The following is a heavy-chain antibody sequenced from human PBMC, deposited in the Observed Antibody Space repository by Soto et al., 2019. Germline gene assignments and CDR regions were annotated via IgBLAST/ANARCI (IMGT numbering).Heavy chain of an antibody. CDR3: MRDGDGRMATNPYYYNGMDV. CDR2: VFYTGRA. CDR1: GGSLGSYY. D-gene: IGHD2-21*02. J-gene: IGHJ6*02. V-gene: IGHV4-59*12. Sequence: NPSETLSITCTVSGGSLGSYYWSWIRQPPGKGLEWIGYVFYTGRANYNASLKSRVSISLATSNYQSSLKLSSVTAADTAVYYCMRDGDGRMATNPYYYNGMDVWGPGTTVTVSS.